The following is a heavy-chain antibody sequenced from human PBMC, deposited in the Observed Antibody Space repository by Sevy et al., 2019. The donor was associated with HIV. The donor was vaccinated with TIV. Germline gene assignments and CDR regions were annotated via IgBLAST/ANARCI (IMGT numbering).Heavy chain of an antibody. CDR3: AKKGYDSSGYYHY. V-gene: IGHV3-23*01. CDR1: GFTFSSYA. J-gene: IGHJ4*02. D-gene: IGHD3-22*01. Sequence: GGSLRLSCAASGFTFSSYAMSWVRQAPGKGLEWVSAISCSGGSTYYADSVKGRFTISRDNSKNTLYLQMNSLRAEDTAVYYCAKKGYDSSGYYHYWGQGTLVTVSS. CDR2: ISCSGGST.